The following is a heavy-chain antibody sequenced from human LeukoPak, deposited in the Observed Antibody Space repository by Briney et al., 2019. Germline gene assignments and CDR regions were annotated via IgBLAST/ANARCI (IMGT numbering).Heavy chain of an antibody. CDR1: GYTFTSYG. J-gene: IGHJ6*03. D-gene: IGHD1-26*01. CDR2: ISAYNGNT. CDR3: ARGELGAREDYYYMDV. Sequence: GASVTVSCKASGYTFTSYGISWVRQAPGQGLEWMGWISAYNGNTNYAQKLQGRVTMTTDTSTSTAYMELRSLRSDDTAVYYCARGELGAREDYYYMDVWGKGTTVTVSS. V-gene: IGHV1-18*01.